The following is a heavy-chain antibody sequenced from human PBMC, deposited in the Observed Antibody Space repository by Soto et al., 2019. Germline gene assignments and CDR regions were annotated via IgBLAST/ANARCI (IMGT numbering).Heavy chain of an antibody. Sequence: QPGGSLRLSCAASGFTFSSYAMHWVRQAPGKGLEWVAVISYDGSNKYYADSVKGRFTISRDNSKNTLYLQMNSLRAEDTAVYYCAREEEGSVDAFDIWGQGXMVTVSS. CDR1: GFTFSSYA. J-gene: IGHJ3*02. CDR2: ISYDGSNK. CDR3: AREEEGSVDAFDI. V-gene: IGHV3-30-3*01.